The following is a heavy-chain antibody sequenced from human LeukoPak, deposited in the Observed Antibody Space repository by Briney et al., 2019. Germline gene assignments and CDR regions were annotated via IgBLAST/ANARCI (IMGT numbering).Heavy chain of an antibody. CDR3: AGLNAGSGSYSFDY. CDR2: IYYSGST. Sequence: SETLFLTCTVSGGSISSYYWSWIRQPPGKGLEWIGYIYYSGSTNYHPSLQSRVTISVDTSKNQFSVKLSSVTAAETPVYYCAGLNAGSGSYSFDYWGQGTLVTVSS. D-gene: IGHD3-10*01. CDR1: GGSISSYY. J-gene: IGHJ4*02. V-gene: IGHV4-59*08.